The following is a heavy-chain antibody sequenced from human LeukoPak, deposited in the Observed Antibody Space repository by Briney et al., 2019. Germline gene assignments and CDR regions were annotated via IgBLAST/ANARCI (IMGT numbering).Heavy chain of an antibody. CDR2: ISGGSDMI. CDR3: AKDLPPLLWFGEFETLDY. V-gene: IGHV3-23*01. J-gene: IGHJ4*02. D-gene: IGHD3-10*01. CDR1: GFTFSSYT. Sequence: PGGSLRLSCAASGFTFSSYTMAWVRQSPENGLEWVSIISGGSDMIHYGGSVKGRFTISRDNSKNTLYLQMNSLRAEDTAVYYCAKDLPPLLWFGEFETLDYWGRGTLVTVSS.